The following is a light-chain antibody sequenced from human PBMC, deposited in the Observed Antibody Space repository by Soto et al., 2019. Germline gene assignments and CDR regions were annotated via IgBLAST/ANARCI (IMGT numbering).Light chain of an antibody. CDR2: DAS. J-gene: IGKJ2*01. CDR3: QQYDNWPPYT. Sequence: ELVMTQSPVTLSVSPGKTATLSCRASQSVSHKVAWYQHKPGQAPRLLIYDASARVTGIPARFSGSGSGTEFTITISSLQSEDSAVYYCQQYDNWPPYTFGQGTKLEIK. CDR1: QSVSHK. V-gene: IGKV3-15*01.